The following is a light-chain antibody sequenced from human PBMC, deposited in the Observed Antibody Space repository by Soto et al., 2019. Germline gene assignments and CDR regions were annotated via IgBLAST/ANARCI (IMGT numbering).Light chain of an antibody. Sequence: QLVLTQPPSVSGAPGQRVTIFCTGSSSNIGAGYDVHWYQQLPGTAPKLLISGNSNRPSGVPDRFSGSKSGTSASLAITGLQAEDEADYYCQSYDSSLSGWVFGGGTKLTVL. CDR1: SSNIGAGYD. J-gene: IGLJ3*02. CDR3: QSYDSSLSGWV. CDR2: GNS. V-gene: IGLV1-40*01.